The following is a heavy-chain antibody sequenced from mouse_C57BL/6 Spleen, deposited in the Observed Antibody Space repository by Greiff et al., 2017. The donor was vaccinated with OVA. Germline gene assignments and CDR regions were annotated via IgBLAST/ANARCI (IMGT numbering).Heavy chain of an antibody. CDR2: IYPSDSET. CDR3: AREGDYYGMGYFDV. Sequence: QVQLQQPGAELVRPGSSVKLSCKASGYTFTSYWMDWVKQRPGQGLEWIGNIYPSDSETHYNQKFKDKATLTVDKSSSTAYLQLSSLTSEDSAVYYCAREGDYYGMGYFDVWGTGTTVTVSS. J-gene: IGHJ1*03. D-gene: IGHD1-1*01. V-gene: IGHV1-61*01. CDR1: GYTFTSYW.